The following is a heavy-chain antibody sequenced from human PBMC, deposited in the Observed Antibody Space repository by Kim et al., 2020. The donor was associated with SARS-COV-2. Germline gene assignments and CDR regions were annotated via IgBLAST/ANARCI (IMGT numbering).Heavy chain of an antibody. J-gene: IGHJ4*02. V-gene: IGHV3-74*01. Sequence: ADSVKGRFTISRDNAKNTLYLQMNGLRAEDTAVYYCIRAPSSSGYYYFDSWGQGTLVTVSS. D-gene: IGHD3-22*01. CDR3: IRAPSSSGYYYFDS.